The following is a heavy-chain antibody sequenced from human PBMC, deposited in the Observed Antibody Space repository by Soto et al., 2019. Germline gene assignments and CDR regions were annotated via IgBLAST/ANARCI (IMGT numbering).Heavy chain of an antibody. J-gene: IGHJ5*02. CDR2: IKQDGSEI. D-gene: IGHD3-3*01. CDR1: GFTFSTYW. Sequence: EVQLVESGGGLVQPGGSLRLSCAASGFTFSTYWMSWVRQAPGKGLEWVASIKQDGSEIYYVNSVEGRFTISRDNAKKALYLQMNGLRAEDTAVYYCARLEWWFDPWGQGTLVTVSS. CDR3: ARLEWWFDP. V-gene: IGHV3-7*01.